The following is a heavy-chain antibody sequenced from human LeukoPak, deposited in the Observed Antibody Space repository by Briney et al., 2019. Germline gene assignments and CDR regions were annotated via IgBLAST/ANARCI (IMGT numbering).Heavy chain of an antibody. CDR2: ISSSSSYI. V-gene: IGHV3-21*01. Sequence: GGSLRLSCAASGFTFSSYSMNWVRQAPGKGLEWVSSISSSSSYIYYADSVKGRFTISRDNAKNSLYLQMNSLRAEDTAVYYCARVVHTGGTPANDYWGQGTLVTVSS. CDR3: ARVVHTGGTPANDY. D-gene: IGHD2-21*01. CDR1: GFTFSSYS. J-gene: IGHJ4*02.